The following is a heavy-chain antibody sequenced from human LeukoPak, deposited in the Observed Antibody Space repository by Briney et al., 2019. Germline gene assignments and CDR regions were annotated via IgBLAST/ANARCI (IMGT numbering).Heavy chain of an antibody. V-gene: IGHV4-59*12. CDR1: GGSISSYY. CDR2: IYYSGST. CDR3: ARGRRFDY. Sequence: NPSETLSLTCTVSGGSISSYYWSWIRQPPGKGLEWIGYIYYSGSTNYNPSLKSRVTISVDTSKNQFSLKLSSVTAADTAVYYCARGRRFDYWGQGTLVTVSS. J-gene: IGHJ4*02.